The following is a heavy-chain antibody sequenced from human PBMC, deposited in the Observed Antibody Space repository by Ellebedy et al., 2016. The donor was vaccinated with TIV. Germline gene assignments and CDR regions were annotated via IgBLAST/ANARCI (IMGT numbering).Heavy chain of an antibody. CDR2: ISWNGNNI. Sequence: SLKISCAASALMFDHHAMHWVRQAPGKGLEWVSGISWNGNNIAYVDSVKGRFTISRDNAKKSLYLQMSSLRAEDTAVYYCARDQGWAYPGSTRFDYWGQGTLVTVSS. V-gene: IGHV3-9*01. J-gene: IGHJ4*03. D-gene: IGHD3-10*01. CDR3: ARDQGWAYPGSTRFDY. CDR1: ALMFDHHA.